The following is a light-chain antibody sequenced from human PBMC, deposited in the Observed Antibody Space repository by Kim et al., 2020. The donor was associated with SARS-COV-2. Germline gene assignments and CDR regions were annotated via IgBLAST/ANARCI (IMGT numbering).Light chain of an antibody. J-gene: IGLJ2*01. V-gene: IGLV2-23*02. Sequence: QSITISCTRTSGDVGGYNLVSWYQQHPGKAPKVMIYEVTKRPSGVSNRFSGSKSGNTASLTISGLQAEDEADYYCCSYAGSSTFVIFGGGTQLTVL. CDR3: CSYAGSSTFVI. CDR1: SGDVGGYNL. CDR2: EVT.